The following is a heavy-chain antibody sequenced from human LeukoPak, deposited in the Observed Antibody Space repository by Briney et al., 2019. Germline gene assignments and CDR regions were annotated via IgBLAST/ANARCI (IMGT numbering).Heavy chain of an antibody. Sequence: GGSLRLSCAASGFMFSSNWMSWVRQAPGKGLEWVSAISGSGGSTYYADSVKGRFTISRDNSKNTLYLQMNSLRAEDTAVYYCAKEALRGDAFDIWGQGTMITVSS. J-gene: IGHJ3*02. CDR2: ISGSGGST. D-gene: IGHD5/OR15-5a*01. CDR1: GFMFSSNW. V-gene: IGHV3-23*01. CDR3: AKEALRGDAFDI.